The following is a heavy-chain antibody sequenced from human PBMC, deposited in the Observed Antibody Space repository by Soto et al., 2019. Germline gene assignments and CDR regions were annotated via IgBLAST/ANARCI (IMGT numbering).Heavy chain of an antibody. D-gene: IGHD6-13*01. CDR1: GFTFSSYG. Sequence: GGSLRLSCAASGFTFSSYGIHWVRQAPGKGLEWVAVISYDGSKKYYSDSVKGRFTISRDNSKNTVYLQMNSLRAEDTAMYYCAREEAAAVDYWGQGTLVTVSS. V-gene: IGHV3-30*03. CDR3: AREEAAAVDY. J-gene: IGHJ4*02. CDR2: ISYDGSKK.